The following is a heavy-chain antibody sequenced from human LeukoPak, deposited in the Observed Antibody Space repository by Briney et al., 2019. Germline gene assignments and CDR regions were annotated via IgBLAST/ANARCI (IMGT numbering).Heavy chain of an antibody. CDR1: GGSISSSKW. CDR3: ARGDTTAEIDY. V-gene: IGHV4-4*01. Sequence: ETLSLTCAVFGGSISSSKWWTWVRQPPGKGLEWIGETYHSGSTNYNPSLKSRLTISVDRSKNQFSLKLRSVTAADTAKYFCARGDTTAEIDYWGQGTLVTVSS. D-gene: IGHD4-17*01. J-gene: IGHJ4*02. CDR2: TYHSGST.